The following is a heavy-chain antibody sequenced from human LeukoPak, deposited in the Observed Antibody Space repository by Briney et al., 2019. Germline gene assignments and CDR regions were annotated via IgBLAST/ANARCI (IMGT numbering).Heavy chain of an antibody. CDR3: ARGPYSSGWYSFDY. D-gene: IGHD6-19*01. CDR2: IYTSGNT. J-gene: IGHJ4*02. CDR1: GGSISSYY. Sequence: SETLSLTCTVSGGSISSYYWSWLRQPAGKGLEWIGRIYTSGNTNYNPPLKSRVTMSVDTSKNQFSLKLTSVTAADTAFYYCARGPYSSGWYSFDYWGQGTLVTVSS. V-gene: IGHV4-4*07.